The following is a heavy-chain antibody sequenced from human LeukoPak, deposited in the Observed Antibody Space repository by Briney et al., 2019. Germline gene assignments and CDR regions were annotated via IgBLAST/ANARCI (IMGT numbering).Heavy chain of an antibody. J-gene: IGHJ3*02. Sequence: GASVKVSCKASGGTFSSYAISWVRQAPGQGLEWMGGIIPIFGTANYAQKFQGRVTITADQSTTTVYMELRSLKYDDTAVYYCGRDRAPYNGYDFEALDIWGQGTMVTVSS. D-gene: IGHD5-12*01. CDR3: GRDRAPYNGYDFEALDI. CDR1: GGTFSSYA. V-gene: IGHV1-69*01. CDR2: IIPIFGTA.